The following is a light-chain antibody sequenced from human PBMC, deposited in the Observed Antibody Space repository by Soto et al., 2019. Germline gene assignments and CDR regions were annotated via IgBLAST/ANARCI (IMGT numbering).Light chain of an antibody. CDR2: GAS. CDR1: QGISNY. Sequence: DIQMTQSPSSLSAYLGDRVTITCRASQGISNYLAWYQQKPGRLPKLLLFGASTLQSGVPARFSGSGSGTLFTLTINGLLPEDVATYYCQKYDRAPFTFGPGTRWISN. CDR3: QKYDRAPFT. V-gene: IGKV1-27*01. J-gene: IGKJ3*01.